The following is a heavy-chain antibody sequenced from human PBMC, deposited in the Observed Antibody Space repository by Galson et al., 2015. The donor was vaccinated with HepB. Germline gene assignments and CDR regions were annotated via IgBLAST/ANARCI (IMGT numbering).Heavy chain of an antibody. CDR1: GFTFSSYA. CDR2: ISSNGGST. D-gene: IGHD3-10*01. CDR3: VKMLMGSGSAPFDY. V-gene: IGHV3-64D*06. J-gene: IGHJ4*02. Sequence: SLRLSCAASGFTFSSYAMHWVRQAPGKGLEYVSAISSNGGSTYYADSVKGRLTISRDNSKNTLYLQMSSLRAEDTAVYYCVKMLMGSGSAPFDYWGQGTLVTVSS.